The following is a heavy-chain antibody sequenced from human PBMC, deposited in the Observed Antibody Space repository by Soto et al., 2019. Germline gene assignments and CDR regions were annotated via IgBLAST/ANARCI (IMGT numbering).Heavy chain of an antibody. CDR1: GFSFSAYW. CDR2: IKQDGSEQ. J-gene: IGHJ2*01. CDR3: ARDFDV. V-gene: IGHV3-7*01. Sequence: GGSLRLSCEASGFSFSAYWMSWVRQAPGKGLEWAANIKQDGSEQYYVDSVKGRFTISRNNAKNSLYLQMNSLRAEDTAVFYCARDFDVWGRGTLVTVSS.